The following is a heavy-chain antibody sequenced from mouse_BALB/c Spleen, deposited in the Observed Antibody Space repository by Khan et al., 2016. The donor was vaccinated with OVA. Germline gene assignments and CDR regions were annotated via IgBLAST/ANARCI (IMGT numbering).Heavy chain of an antibody. CDR2: IWAGGST. J-gene: IGHJ2*01. D-gene: IGHD1-3*01. CDR1: GFSLPSHG. Sequence: VELVESGPGLVAPSPSLSITCTASGFSLPSHGVHWVRQPPGKGLEWLGVIWAGGSTNYNSALMSRLSISKDNSKSQVFLKMNSLQTDDTAMYYCARLEDIWGQGTTLTVSS. V-gene: IGHV2-9*02. CDR3: ARLEDI.